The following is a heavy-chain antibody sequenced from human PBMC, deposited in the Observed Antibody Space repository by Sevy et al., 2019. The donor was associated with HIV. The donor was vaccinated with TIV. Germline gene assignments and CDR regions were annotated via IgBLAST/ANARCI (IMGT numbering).Heavy chain of an antibody. CDR1: GFTFTNFW. CDR3: ARNSGN. V-gene: IGHV3-7*01. D-gene: IGHD6-19*01. Sequence: GGSLRLSCAASGFTFTNFWMSWVRRAPGKGLEWVASENNDGSGQKYADSVKGRFIISRDNAKNSLYLQMNSLRTEDTAVYYCARNSGNWGQGTLVTVSS. CDR2: ENNDGSGQ. J-gene: IGHJ4*02.